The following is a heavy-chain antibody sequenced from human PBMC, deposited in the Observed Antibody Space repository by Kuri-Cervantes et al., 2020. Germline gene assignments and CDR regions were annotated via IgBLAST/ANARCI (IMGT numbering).Heavy chain of an antibody. D-gene: IGHD3-9*01. Sequence: SCKASGYTFTSYAMHWVRQAPGKGLEWVAVISYDGSNKYYADSVKGRFTISRDNSKNTLYLQMNSLRAEDTAVYYCARDLLVLRYFDWLFNDAFDIWGQGTMVTVSS. CDR3: ARDLLVLRYFDWLFNDAFDI. V-gene: IGHV3-30-3*01. J-gene: IGHJ3*02. CDR1: GYTFTSYA. CDR2: ISYDGSNK.